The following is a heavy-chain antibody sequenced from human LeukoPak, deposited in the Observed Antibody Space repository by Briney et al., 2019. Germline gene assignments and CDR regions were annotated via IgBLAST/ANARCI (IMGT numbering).Heavy chain of an antibody. CDR3: AREYYDVWIGYYTHANAFDI. V-gene: IGHV4-38-2*02. Sequence: SETLSLTCTGSGYSISSGYYWGWIRQPPGKGLGGIGSIYHSRSTSYNPSLKSRVTISVDTSKNQFSLKLSSVPAADTAVYYCAREYYDVWIGYYTHANAFDIWGQGTMVIVSS. CDR1: GYSISSGYY. D-gene: IGHD3-3*01. CDR2: IYHSRST. J-gene: IGHJ3*02.